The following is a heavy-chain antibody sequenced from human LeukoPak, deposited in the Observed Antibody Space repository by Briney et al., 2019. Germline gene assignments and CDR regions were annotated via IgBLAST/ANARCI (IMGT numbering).Heavy chain of an antibody. CDR3: ARVEMATITVDY. D-gene: IGHD5-24*01. CDR2: IYYSGST. J-gene: IGHJ4*02. Sequence: SETLSLTCTVSGRPMSIYHGIWIRQPPGKGLEWIGYIYYSGSTNYNPSLKSRVSISVDTSKNQFSLKLSSVTAADTAVYYCARVEMATITVDYWGQGILVTVSS. V-gene: IGHV4-59*08. CDR1: GRPMSIYH.